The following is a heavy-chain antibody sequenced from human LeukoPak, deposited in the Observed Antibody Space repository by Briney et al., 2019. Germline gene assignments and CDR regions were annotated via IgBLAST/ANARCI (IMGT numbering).Heavy chain of an antibody. CDR2: ISGTGGST. V-gene: IGHV3-23*01. D-gene: IGHD3-22*01. Sequence: GGSLRLSCAACGFTFSSYAMSWVRQAPGKGLEWVSAISGTGGSTYYADSVKGRFTISRDNSKNTLYLQMNSLRAEDTAVYYCAKDPFSYDSSGYFGAFDIWGQGTMVTVSS. CDR1: GFTFSSYA. J-gene: IGHJ3*02. CDR3: AKDPFSYDSSGYFGAFDI.